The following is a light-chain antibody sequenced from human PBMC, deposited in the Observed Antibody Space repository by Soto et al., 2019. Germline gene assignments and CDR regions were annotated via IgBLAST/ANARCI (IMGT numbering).Light chain of an antibody. CDR2: DAS. J-gene: IGKJ5*01. V-gene: IGKV3-11*01. CDR3: TVRGNLLIP. Sequence: GLTHSPATLSLTPGERATLSCRASQSVSSYLAWYQQKPGQAPRLLIYDASNRATGIPARFSGSGSGTDFTLTICSLQPEDFILDCSTVRGNLLIPSGQG. CDR1: QSVSSY.